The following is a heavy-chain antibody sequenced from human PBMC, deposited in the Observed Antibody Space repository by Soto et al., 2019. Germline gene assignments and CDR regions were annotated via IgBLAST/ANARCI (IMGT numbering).Heavy chain of an antibody. J-gene: IGHJ4*02. CDR3: TRDIGGWGAY. CDR2: INEDGRII. D-gene: IGHD3-10*01. V-gene: IGHV3-74*01. CDR1: GFTFSNFW. Sequence: EVQLVESGGGLVQPGGALRLSCAASGFTFSNFWMHWVRQVPGKGLMWVSRINEDGRIINYEDSVKGRFTISRDNARDTLYLEMNSLRAEDTVIYYGTRDIGGWGAYWGQGALVTVSS.